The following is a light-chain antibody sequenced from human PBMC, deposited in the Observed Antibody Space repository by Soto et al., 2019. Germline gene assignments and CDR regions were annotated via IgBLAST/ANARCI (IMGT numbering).Light chain of an antibody. CDR3: QQRSNWPWMHT. V-gene: IGKV3-11*01. CDR2: DAS. Sequence: EIVLTHSPATLSLSPGERATLSCRASQSVSSYLAWYQQKPGQAPRLLIYDASIRATGIPARFSGSGSGTDFPVTISSLVREDGAVYFCQQRSNWPWMHTFGQGTKLEIK. J-gene: IGKJ2*01. CDR1: QSVSSY.